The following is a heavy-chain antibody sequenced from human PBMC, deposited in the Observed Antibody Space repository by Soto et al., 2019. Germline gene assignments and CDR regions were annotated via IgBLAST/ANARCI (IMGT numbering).Heavy chain of an antibody. CDR3: AKDVVVGATTGLGDYYYYYGMDV. D-gene: IGHD1-26*01. Sequence: GGSLRLSCAASGFTFSSYGMHWVRQAPGKGLEWVAVISYDGSNKYYADSVKGRFTISRDNSKNTLYLQMNSLRAEDTAVYYCAKDVVVGATTGLGDYYYYYGMDVWGQGTTLTVS. CDR1: GFTFSSYG. V-gene: IGHV3-30*18. CDR2: ISYDGSNK. J-gene: IGHJ6*02.